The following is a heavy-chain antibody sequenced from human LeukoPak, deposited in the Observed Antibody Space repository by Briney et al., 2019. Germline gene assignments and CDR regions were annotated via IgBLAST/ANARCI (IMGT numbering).Heavy chain of an antibody. CDR3: ARGRSSSWYPL. J-gene: IGHJ4*02. V-gene: IGHV4-4*07. CDR2: ISTSGST. CDR1: GGSFNNYY. D-gene: IGHD6-13*01. Sequence: SETLSLTCTVSGGSFNNYYWSWIRQPAGKGLEWIGRISTSGSTYYNPSLMSRVTMSLDTSKNHFSLRLSSVTAADTAVYYCARGRSSSWYPLWGQGTLVTVSS.